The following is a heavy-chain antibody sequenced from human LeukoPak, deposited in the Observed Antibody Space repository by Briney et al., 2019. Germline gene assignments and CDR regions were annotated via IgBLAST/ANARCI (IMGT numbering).Heavy chain of an antibody. CDR3: AAWYAESTQEHNL. V-gene: IGHV3-30*02. J-gene: IGHJ4*02. D-gene: IGHD2-21*01. Sequence: GGSLRLSCAASGFTFSSYGMHWVRQAPGKGLEGVAFIRYDGSNKYYADSVKGRFTTSRDNAEASFYLEMNSLRDEDTAVYYCAAWYAESTQEHNLWGQGIRVTVSS. CDR2: IRYDGSNK. CDR1: GFTFSSYG.